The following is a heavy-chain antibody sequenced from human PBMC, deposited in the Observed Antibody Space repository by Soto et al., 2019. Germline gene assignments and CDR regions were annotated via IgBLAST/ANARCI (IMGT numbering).Heavy chain of an antibody. Sequence: QVQLVQSGAEVKKPGSSVKVSCEASGGTFSIDTISWVRQAPGQGLEWMGGSANSAQKFQGRLTVTADESTSTVYLQLSSLTSEDTAVYYCAIEGPPDIAWFDPWGQGTLVSVSS. J-gene: IGHJ5*02. CDR1: GGTFSIDT. D-gene: IGHD2-15*01. CDR2: SA. V-gene: IGHV1-69*01. CDR3: AIEGPPDIAWFDP.